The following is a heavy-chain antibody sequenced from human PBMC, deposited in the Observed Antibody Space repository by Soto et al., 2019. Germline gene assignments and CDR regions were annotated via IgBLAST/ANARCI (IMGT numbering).Heavy chain of an antibody. V-gene: IGHV3-9*01. CDR2: ISWNSGNI. Sequence: EVQLVESGGGLVQPGRSLRLSCAASGFIFDDYAMHWVRQAPGKGLEWVSGISWNSGNIDYADSVKGRFTISRDNAKNSLYLQMNSLRAEDTALYYCAKDMGYSSGQDAFDIWGQGTMVTVSS. J-gene: IGHJ3*02. CDR1: GFIFDDYA. D-gene: IGHD6-19*01. CDR3: AKDMGYSSGQDAFDI.